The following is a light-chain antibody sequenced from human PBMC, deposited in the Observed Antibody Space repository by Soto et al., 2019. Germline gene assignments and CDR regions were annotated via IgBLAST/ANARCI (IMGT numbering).Light chain of an antibody. CDR2: EVN. CDR3: NSYAGSNIYV. J-gene: IGLJ1*01. V-gene: IGLV2-8*01. Sequence: QSALTQPPSASGYPGQSVTISCSGTSSDVGGYNFVSWYQHHPGKAPKLMIYEVNKRPSGVPNRFSGSTSGNTASLTVAVLQAEDEADYYCNSYAGSNIYVFGTGTKVTVL. CDR1: SSDVGGYNF.